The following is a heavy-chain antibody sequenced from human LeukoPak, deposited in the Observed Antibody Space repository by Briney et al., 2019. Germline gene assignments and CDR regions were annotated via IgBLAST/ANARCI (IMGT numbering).Heavy chain of an antibody. Sequence: ASVKVSCKTSGYTFTAYYMHWVRQAPGQGLEWMGWINPNSDFTNFAQNFQGRVTMTSDTSISTAYMKLSRLRSDDTAVYYCTRAISAGSPITASDCWGQGTLVTVSS. D-gene: IGHD2-15*01. CDR2: INPNSDFT. CDR3: TRAISAGSPITASDC. V-gene: IGHV1-2*02. J-gene: IGHJ4*02. CDR1: GYTFTAYY.